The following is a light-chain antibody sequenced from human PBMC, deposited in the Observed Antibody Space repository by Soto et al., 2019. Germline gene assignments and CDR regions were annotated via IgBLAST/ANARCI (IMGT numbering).Light chain of an antibody. V-gene: IGLV2-14*01. CDR3: ISYTSRSTVYV. Sequence: QSALTQPASVSGSPGQSISISCTGTNNDIGRFDFVSWYQQYPGKSPKLILYEVRARPSGISSRFSGSKSANTASLTISGLQAEDEADYHCISYTSRSTVYVFGTGTKVTVL. CDR1: NNDIGRFDF. J-gene: IGLJ1*01. CDR2: EVR.